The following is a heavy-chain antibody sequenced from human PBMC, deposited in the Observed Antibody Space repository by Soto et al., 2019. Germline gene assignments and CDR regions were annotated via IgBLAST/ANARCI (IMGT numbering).Heavy chain of an antibody. V-gene: IGHV4-4*02. CDR1: VGSISSSKW. CDR3: ASPDYYDSSGYPPRILNY. D-gene: IGHD3-22*01. J-gene: IGHJ4*02. Sequence: ETLSLTCAVSVGSISSSKWWSWVRQPPGKGLEWIGEIYHSGSTNYNPSLKSRVTISVDKSKNQFSLKLSSVTAADTAVYYCASPDYYDSSGYPPRILNYWGQGTLVTVSS. CDR2: IYHSGST.